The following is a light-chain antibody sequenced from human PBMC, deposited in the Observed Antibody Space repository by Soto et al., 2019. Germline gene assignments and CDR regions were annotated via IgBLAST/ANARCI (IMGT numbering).Light chain of an antibody. V-gene: IGLV2-23*02. J-gene: IGLJ2*01. Sequence: QSALTQPASVSGSPGQSITISCTGTSSDVGSHNFVSWYQQHPGKVPELMIYDVSKRPSGVSNRFSGSKSGNTASLTISGLQAEDEADYYCYSYVGSISFGGGTKMTVL. CDR2: DVS. CDR1: SSDVGSHNF. CDR3: YSYVGSIS.